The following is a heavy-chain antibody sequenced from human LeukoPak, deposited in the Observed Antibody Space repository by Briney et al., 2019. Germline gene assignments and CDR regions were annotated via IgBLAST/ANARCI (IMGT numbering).Heavy chain of an antibody. CDR3: ARHGLPPNWGGSLDP. Sequence: PSETLSLTCTVSGGSISSYYWSWIRQPPGKGLEWIGYIYYSGSTNYNPSLKSRVTISVDTSKNQFSLKLSSVTAADTAVYYCARHGLPPNWGGSLDPWGQGTLVTVSS. CDR1: GGSISSYY. J-gene: IGHJ5*02. V-gene: IGHV4-59*08. D-gene: IGHD7-27*01. CDR2: IYYSGST.